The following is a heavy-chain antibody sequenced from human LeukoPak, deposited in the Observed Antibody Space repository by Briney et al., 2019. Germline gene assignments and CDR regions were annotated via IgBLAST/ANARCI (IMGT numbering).Heavy chain of an antibody. CDR2: IGTAGDT. V-gene: IGHV3-13*01. D-gene: IGHD4-17*01. Sequence: GGSLRLSCAASGFTFSSYDMHWVRQATGKGLEWVSAIGTAGDTYYPGSVKGRFTISRENAKNLLYLQMNSQRAEDTAVYYCARERWDYGIDYWGQGTLVTVSS. CDR3: ARERWDYGIDY. CDR1: GFTFSSYD. J-gene: IGHJ4*02.